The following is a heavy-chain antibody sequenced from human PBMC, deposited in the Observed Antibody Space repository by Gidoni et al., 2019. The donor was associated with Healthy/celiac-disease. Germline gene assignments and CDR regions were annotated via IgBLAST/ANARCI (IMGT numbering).Heavy chain of an antibody. D-gene: IGHD3-16*01. V-gene: IGHV1-69*09. CDR2: IIPILGIA. J-gene: IGHJ6*02. CDR1: GGPFSSYA. Sequence: QVQLVQSGAEVKKPGSSVKVSCKASGGPFSSYAISWVRQAPGQGLEWMGRIIPILGIANYAQKFQGRVTITADKSTSTAYMELSSLRSEDTAVYYCARSLGELPSDVWGQGTTVTVSS. CDR3: ARSLGELPSDV.